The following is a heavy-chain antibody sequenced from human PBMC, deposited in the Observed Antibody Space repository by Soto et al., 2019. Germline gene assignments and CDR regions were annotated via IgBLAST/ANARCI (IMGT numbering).Heavy chain of an antibody. CDR1: GYTLTELS. CDR3: ATAVRDIVVVPAANSSYYYYYGMDV. J-gene: IGHJ6*02. V-gene: IGHV1-24*01. Sequence: QVQLVQSGAEVKKPGASVKVSCKVSGYTLTELSMHWVRQAPGKGLEWMGGFDPEDGETIYAQKCQGRVTMTEDTSTDTAYMELSSLRSEDTAVYYCATAVRDIVVVPAANSSYYYYYGMDVWGQGTTVTVSS. CDR2: FDPEDGET. D-gene: IGHD2-2*01.